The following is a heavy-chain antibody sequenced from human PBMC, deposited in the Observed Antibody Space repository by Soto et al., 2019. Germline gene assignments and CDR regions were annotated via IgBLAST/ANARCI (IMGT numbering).Heavy chain of an antibody. Sequence: SETLSLTCTVSGGSISSSSYCWGWIRQPPGKGLEWIGSIYYSGSTYYNPSLKSRVTISVDTSKNQFSLKLSSVTAADTAVYYCARGGSTITFGGTAYWGQGTLDIVSS. CDR2: IYYSGST. D-gene: IGHD3-16*01. V-gene: IGHV4-39*01. CDR1: GGSISSSSYC. CDR3: ARGGSTITFGGTAY. J-gene: IGHJ4*02.